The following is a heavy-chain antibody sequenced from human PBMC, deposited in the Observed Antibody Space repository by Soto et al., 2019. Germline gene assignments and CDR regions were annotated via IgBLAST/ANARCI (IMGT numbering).Heavy chain of an antibody. CDR3: GGLYYYGMDV. CDR2: INHSGST. V-gene: IGHV4-34*01. CDR1: GGSFSGYY. Sequence: PSETLSLTCAVYGGSFSGYYWSWIRQPPGKGLEWIGEINHSGSTNYNPSLKSRVTISVDTSKNQFSLKLSSVTAADTAVYYCGGLYYYGMDVWGQGTTVTVSS. J-gene: IGHJ6*02.